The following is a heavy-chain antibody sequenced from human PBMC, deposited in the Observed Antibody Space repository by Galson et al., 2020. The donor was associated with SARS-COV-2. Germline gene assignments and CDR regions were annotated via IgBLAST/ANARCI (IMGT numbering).Heavy chain of an antibody. J-gene: IGHJ3*02. D-gene: IGHD1-26*01. V-gene: IGHV3-9*01. CDR2: ISWNSGSI. CDR3: AKDIGGSYYHAGGHAYDI. CDR1: GFTFDDYA. Sequence: GGSLRLSCAASGFTFDDYAMHWVRQAPGKGLEWVSGISWNSGSIGYADSVKGRFTISRDNAKNSLYLQMNSLRAEDTALYYCAKDIGGSYYHAGGHAYDIWGQGTMVTVSS.